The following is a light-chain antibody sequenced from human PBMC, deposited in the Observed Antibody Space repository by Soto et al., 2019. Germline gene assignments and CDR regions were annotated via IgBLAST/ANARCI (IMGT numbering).Light chain of an antibody. J-gene: IGKJ3*01. V-gene: IGKV3-20*01. CDR2: DAS. CDR1: QSVSSY. CDR3: QHYGNTPPSVT. Sequence: EIVLTQSPATLSLSPGERATLFCRASQSVSSYFAWYQQKPGQAPNLLIYDASSRATGIPDRFSGSGSGTDFTLTISRLEPEDFAVYYCQHYGNTPPSVTFGPGTKVDIK.